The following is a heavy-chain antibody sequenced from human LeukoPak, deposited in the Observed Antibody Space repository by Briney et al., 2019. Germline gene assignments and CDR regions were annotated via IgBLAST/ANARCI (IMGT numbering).Heavy chain of an antibody. V-gene: IGHV4-59*12. CDR2: IYYSGRT. D-gene: IGHD4-17*01. CDR1: GGSIGNYY. J-gene: IGHJ5*02. CDR3: ARDLSWDYGPRGYWFDP. Sequence: PSETLSLTCTVSGGSIGNYYWSWIRQPPGKELEWIGYIYYSGRTDYNPSLKSRVTISVDTSNNQFSLKLSSVTAADTAVYYCARDLSWDYGPRGYWFDPWGQGTLVTVSS.